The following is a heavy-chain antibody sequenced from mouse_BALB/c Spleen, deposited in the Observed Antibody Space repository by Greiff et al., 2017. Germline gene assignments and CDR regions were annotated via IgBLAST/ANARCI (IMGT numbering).Heavy chain of an antibody. CDR1: GYSITSDYA. V-gene: IGHV3-2*02. CDR3: AREGDYYGSIDY. CDR2: ISYSGST. Sequence: EVKLMESGPGLVKPSQSLSLTCTVTGYSITSDYAWNWIRQFPGNKLEWMGYISYSGSTSYNPSLKSRISITRDTSKNQFFLQLNSVTTEDTATYYCAREGDYYGSIDYWGQGTTLTVSS. J-gene: IGHJ2*01. D-gene: IGHD1-1*01.